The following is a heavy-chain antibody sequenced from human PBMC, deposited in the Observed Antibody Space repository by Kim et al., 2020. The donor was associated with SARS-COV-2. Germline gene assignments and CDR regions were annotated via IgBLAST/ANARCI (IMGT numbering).Heavy chain of an antibody. V-gene: IGHV4-39*07. Sequence: SETLSLTCTVSGGSISSSSYYWGWIRQPPGKGLEWIGSIYYSGSTYYNPSLKSRVTISVDTSKNQFSLKLSSVTAADTAVYYCARQDYGDCPLDLWGRGTLVTVSS. CDR2: IYYSGST. CDR3: ARQDYGDCPLDL. CDR1: GGSISSSSYY. J-gene: IGHJ2*01. D-gene: IGHD4-17*01.